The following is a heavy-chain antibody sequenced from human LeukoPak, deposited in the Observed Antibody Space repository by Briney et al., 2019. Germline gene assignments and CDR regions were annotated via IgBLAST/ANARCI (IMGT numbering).Heavy chain of an antibody. CDR3: AREIVLMMSDVASPYYMDV. CDR2: VYSGGTT. V-gene: IGHV4-59*02. D-gene: IGHD3-16*01. Sequence: PSETLSLSCSVSGASVNDYFWSWIRQPPGRGLEWIGHVYSGGTTEYRPSLKGRVTISLDASNNKVSLSLTSSTAADTAVYYCAREIVLMMSDVASPYYMDVWGRGTTVTVAS. J-gene: IGHJ6*03. CDR1: GASVNDYF.